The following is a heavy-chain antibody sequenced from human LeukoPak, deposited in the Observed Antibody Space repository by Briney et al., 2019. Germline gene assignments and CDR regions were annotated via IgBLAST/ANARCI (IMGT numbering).Heavy chain of an antibody. D-gene: IGHD3-3*01. CDR2: IYPGDSDT. Sequence: GESLKISCKGSGYSFTSYWIGWVRQMPGKGLEWMGIIYPGDSDTRYSPSFQGQVTISADKSISTAYLQWSSLKASDTAMYYCARFSRGERHPVLRFLELGAFDIWGQGTMVTVSS. V-gene: IGHV5-51*01. CDR3: ARFSRGERHPVLRFLELGAFDI. J-gene: IGHJ3*02. CDR1: GYSFTSYW.